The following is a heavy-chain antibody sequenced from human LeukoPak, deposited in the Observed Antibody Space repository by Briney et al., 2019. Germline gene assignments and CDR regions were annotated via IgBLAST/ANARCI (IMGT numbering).Heavy chain of an antibody. V-gene: IGHV4-38-2*02. CDR1: GYSISSGYY. D-gene: IGHD5-18*01. CDR3: ARGGYSYGYSAAFDI. J-gene: IGHJ3*02. CDR2: IYHSGST. Sequence: PSETLSLTCTVSGYSISSGYYWGWIRQPPGKGLEWIGNIYHSGSTYYNPSLKSRVTISVDTSKNQFSLRLSSVTAADTAVYYCARGGYSYGYSAAFDIWGQGTMVTVSS.